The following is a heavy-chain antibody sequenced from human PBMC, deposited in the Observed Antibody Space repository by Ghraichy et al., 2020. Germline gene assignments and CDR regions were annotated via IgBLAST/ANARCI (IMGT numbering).Heavy chain of an antibody. Sequence: SETLSLTCTVSGGSISNSYWSWIRRPPGKGLEWIGYIYYSGSTHYNPSLKSRVTISLDTSKNQFSLKLSSVTAADTAVYYCARRSHEGWFGPWGQGALVTVSS. CDR1: GGSISNSY. J-gene: IGHJ5*02. V-gene: IGHV4-59*08. CDR2: IYYSGST. CDR3: ARRSHEGWFGP.